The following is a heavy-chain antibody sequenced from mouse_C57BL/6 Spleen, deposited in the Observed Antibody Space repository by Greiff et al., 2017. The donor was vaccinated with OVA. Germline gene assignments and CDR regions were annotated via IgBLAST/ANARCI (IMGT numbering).Heavy chain of an antibody. Sequence: QVQLQQSGADLAKPGASVKLSCKASGYTFTSYWMHWVKQRPGQGLEWIGYINPSSGYTKYNQKFKDKATLTADNSSSTAYMQLSSLTYEDSAVYYYARGGNWYFDYWGQGTTLTVAS. D-gene: IGHD4-1*01. V-gene: IGHV1-7*01. CDR3: ARGGNWYFDY. CDR1: GYTFTSYW. J-gene: IGHJ2*01. CDR2: INPSSGYT.